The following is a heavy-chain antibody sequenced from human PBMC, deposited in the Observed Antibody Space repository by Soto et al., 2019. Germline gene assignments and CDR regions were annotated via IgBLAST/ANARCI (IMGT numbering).Heavy chain of an antibody. V-gene: IGHV1-69*13. D-gene: IGHD3-22*01. CDR1: GYTFTGYY. J-gene: IGHJ4*02. CDR2: IIPILGTA. Sequence: SVKVSCKASGYTFTGYYIQWVRQAPGQGLEWMGGIIPILGTANFTQKFQDRVTFTADESTDTDYMTLSSLTSEDTAFYYCTSFDSNGYYPQNHYWGPGTQVTVSS. CDR3: TSFDSNGYYPQNHY.